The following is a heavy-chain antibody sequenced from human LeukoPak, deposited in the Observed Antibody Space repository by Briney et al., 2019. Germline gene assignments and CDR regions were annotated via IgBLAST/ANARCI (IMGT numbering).Heavy chain of an antibody. D-gene: IGHD1-14*01. V-gene: IGHV1-69*13. J-gene: IGHJ6*03. Sequence: SVKVSCKASGGTFSSYAISWVRQAPGQGLEWMGGIIPIFGTANYAQKFQGRVTTTADESTSTAYMELSSLRSEDTAVYYCAAVRNYYYYMDVWGKGTTVTISS. CDR2: IIPIFGTA. CDR3: AAVRNYYYYMDV. CDR1: GGTFSSYA.